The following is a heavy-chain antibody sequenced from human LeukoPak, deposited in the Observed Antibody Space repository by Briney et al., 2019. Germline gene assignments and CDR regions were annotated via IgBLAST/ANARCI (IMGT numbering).Heavy chain of an antibody. Sequence: KVGESLKNSNKASADSISANWIMSERQMPGKGLEWMGIIYASESDIRYSPSFQGQVTISADKSISTAYMQWSRLKGSDTAMYYCAKPNYCSCECNYFDYRGPATLVNVSS. D-gene: IGHD2-15*01. CDR3: AKPNYCSCECNYFDY. J-gene: IGHJ4*02. CDR2: IYASESDI. CDR1: ADSISANW. V-gene: IGHV5-51*01.